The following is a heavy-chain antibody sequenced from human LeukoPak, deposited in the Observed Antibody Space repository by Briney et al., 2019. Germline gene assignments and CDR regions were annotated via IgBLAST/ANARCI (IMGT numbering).Heavy chain of an antibody. V-gene: IGHV3-48*01. D-gene: IGHD3-16*01. J-gene: IGHJ4*02. CDR3: VRDLNWAFDY. CDR1: GFTFSRYT. CDR2: IRSESRST. Sequence: TGGSLRLSCAASGFTFSRYTVNWVRQAPGKELEWISNIRSESRSTTYADSVKGRFTISRDNAKNSLYLQINSLRAEDTAVYYCVRDLNWAFDYWGQGTLVTVSS.